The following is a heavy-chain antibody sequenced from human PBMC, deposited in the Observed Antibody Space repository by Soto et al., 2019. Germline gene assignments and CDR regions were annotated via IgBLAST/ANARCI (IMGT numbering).Heavy chain of an antibody. V-gene: IGHV5-51*01. CDR2: FSPPNSDT. CDR3: ATHASIARGENNFNY. CDR1: GYTFRNYW. J-gene: IGHJ4*02. Sequence: EVQLVQSGTEVRQPGESLKISCTGSGYTFRNYWIGWVRQMPGEGLEWVGFFSPPNSDTKSSSSFQGRVTLSVDLSVSTAYLQWSRLKASDTTVYYCATHASIARGENNFNYWGQGTLVIVSS. D-gene: IGHD3-10*01.